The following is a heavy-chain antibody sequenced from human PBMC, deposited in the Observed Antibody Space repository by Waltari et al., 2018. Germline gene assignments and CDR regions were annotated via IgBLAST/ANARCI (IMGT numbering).Heavy chain of an antibody. CDR2: INPNSGGT. CDR3: ARVGMANQGALGY. J-gene: IGHJ4*02. D-gene: IGHD5-12*01. CDR1: GYTFTGYY. Sequence: QVQLVQSGAEVKKPGASVKVSCKASGYTFTGYYMHWVRQAPGQGLEWMGRINPNSGGTNYAQKVQGRVTRTRDTSISTAYMELSRLRSDDTAVYYCARVGMANQGALGYWGQGTLVTVSS. V-gene: IGHV1-2*06.